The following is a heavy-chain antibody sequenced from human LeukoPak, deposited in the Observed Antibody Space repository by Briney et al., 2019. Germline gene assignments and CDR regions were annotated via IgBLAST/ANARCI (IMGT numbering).Heavy chain of an antibody. CDR2: ISGSGGST. Sequence: GGSLRLSCSASGFTFSSYAMHWVRQAPGKGLEWVSAISGSGGSTYYADSVKGRFTISRDNAKNSLYLQMNSLRAEDTAVYYCVRARPTPGAFDIWGQGTMVTVSS. CDR3: VRARPTPGAFDI. CDR1: GFTFSSYA. V-gene: IGHV3-23*01. J-gene: IGHJ3*02. D-gene: IGHD2-15*01.